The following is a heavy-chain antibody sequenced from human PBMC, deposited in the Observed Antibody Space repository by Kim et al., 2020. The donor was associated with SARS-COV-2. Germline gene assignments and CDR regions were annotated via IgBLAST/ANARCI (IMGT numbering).Heavy chain of an antibody. V-gene: IGHV3-7*01. CDR2: INHDGGQT. Sequence: GGSLRPSCAASGFTFSSYWMSWVRQAPGKGLEWVANINHDGGQTYYVDSVKGRFTISRDNAKNSLYLQMNSLRAEDTAVYFCARWGFNILTGYFYWGQGT. D-gene: IGHD3-9*01. J-gene: IGHJ4*02. CDR1: GFTFSSYW. CDR3: ARWGFNILTGYFY.